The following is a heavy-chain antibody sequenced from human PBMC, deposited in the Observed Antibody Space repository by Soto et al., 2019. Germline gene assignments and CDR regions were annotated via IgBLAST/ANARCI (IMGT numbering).Heavy chain of an antibody. V-gene: IGHV1-2*02. CDR1: GYIFTGYH. CDR3: ARDARGTRGFDEMDI. Sequence: GSVKVSCKASGYIFTGYHIHWVRQAPGRGLEWMGWINPNSGDTEYAQNFQGRVTMTRDTSFNLVYMEMSGLMSDDTAVYYCARDARGTRGFDEMDIWGQGTTVTVSS. CDR2: INPNSGDT. J-gene: IGHJ6*02. D-gene: IGHD3-9*01.